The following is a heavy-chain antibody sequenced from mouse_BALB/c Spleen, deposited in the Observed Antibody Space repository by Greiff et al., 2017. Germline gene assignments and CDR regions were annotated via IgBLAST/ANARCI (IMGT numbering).Heavy chain of an antibody. D-gene: IGHD2-2*01. J-gene: IGHJ2*01. Sequence: EVQLVESGGGLVKLGGSLKLSCAASGFTFSSYYMSWVRQTPEKRLELVAAINSNGGSTYYADTVKGRFTISRDNPKNTLFLQMTSLRSEDTAMYYCARDGHGGCYFDYWGQGTTLTVSS. V-gene: IGHV5-6-2*01. CDR1: GFTFSSYY. CDR2: INSNGGST. CDR3: ARDGHGGCYFDY.